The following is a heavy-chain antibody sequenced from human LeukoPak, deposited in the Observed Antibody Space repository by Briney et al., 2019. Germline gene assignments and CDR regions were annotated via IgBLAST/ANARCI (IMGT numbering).Heavy chain of an antibody. Sequence: SETLSLTCTVSGGSISSSSYSWGWIRQPPGKGLEGIGRIYYTGSTYYKPSLKRRVTISVDTSKNQFSLKLSSVTAADTAVYYCARHRMYYYDSSGRGVADAFDIWGQGTMVTVSS. V-gene: IGHV4-39*01. CDR2: IYYTGST. J-gene: IGHJ3*02. CDR1: GGSISSSSYS. CDR3: ARHRMYYYDSSGRGVADAFDI. D-gene: IGHD3-22*01.